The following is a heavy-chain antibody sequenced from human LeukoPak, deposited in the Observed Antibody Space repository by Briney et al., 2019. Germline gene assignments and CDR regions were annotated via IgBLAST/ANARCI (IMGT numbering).Heavy chain of an antibody. D-gene: IGHD2-15*01. J-gene: IGHJ4*02. Sequence: GGSLRLSCAASGFTFDDSAMHWVRQPPGKGLEWVSLISGDGGSTYYADSVRGRFTISRDNSKNSLYLQMNSLRTEDTALYYCAKGGYCSGGSCYSYFDYWGQGTLVTVSS. CDR2: ISGDGGST. CDR3: AKGGYCSGGSCYSYFDY. V-gene: IGHV3-43*02. CDR1: GFTFDDSA.